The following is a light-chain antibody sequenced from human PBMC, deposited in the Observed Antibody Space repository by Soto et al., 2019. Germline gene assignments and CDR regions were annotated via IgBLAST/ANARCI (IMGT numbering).Light chain of an antibody. CDR1: TSNLGAGYD. CDR3: QAYDDTLTASV. Sequence: QSVLTQPPSVSGAPGQRVTLSCTGTTSNLGAGYDVHWYQQLPGAAPQLVIFGNRNRPSGVPERFSGSKSGTSASLAITGLQAEDEADYYCQAYDDTLTASVFGGGTKVTVL. J-gene: IGLJ3*02. V-gene: IGLV1-40*01. CDR2: GNR.